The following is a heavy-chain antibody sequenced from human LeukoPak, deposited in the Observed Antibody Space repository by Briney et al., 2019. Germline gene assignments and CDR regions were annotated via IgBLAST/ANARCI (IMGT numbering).Heavy chain of an antibody. J-gene: IGHJ3*01. D-gene: IGHD3-3*01. V-gene: IGHV4-4*09. Sequence: SETLSLTCTVSGVSISPYYWAWIRQPPGKGLEWIGYIHTSGSNNQYPSLKSRVTISVDTSKNHFSLRLSSVTAADTAVYYWASLSAAVHLGAFDLWGEGKMVTVSS. CDR3: ASLSAAVHLGAFDL. CDR2: IHTSGSN. CDR1: GVSISPYY.